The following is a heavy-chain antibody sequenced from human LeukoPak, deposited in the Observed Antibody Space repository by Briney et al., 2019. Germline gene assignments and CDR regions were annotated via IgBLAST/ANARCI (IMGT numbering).Heavy chain of an antibody. V-gene: IGHV3-23*01. CDR2: ITVSGGRT. J-gene: IGHJ2*01. Sequence: GGSLRLSCAASGFIFSTFSMSWVRQAPGKGLDWVSGITVSGGRTYSADSVKGRFTISRDDSKDTLFLQMDSLTTEDSAVYYCAKGVAVPGSFHWYFDLWGRGTLVTVSS. CDR3: AKGVAVPGSFHWYFDL. CDR1: GFIFSTFS. D-gene: IGHD6-19*01.